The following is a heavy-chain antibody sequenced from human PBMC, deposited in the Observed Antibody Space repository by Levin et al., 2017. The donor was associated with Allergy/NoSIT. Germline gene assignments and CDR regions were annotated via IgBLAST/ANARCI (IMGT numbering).Heavy chain of an antibody. CDR3: ALLRLSRGVDV. CDR1: GFTFSSYS. V-gene: IGHV3-21*01. CDR2: ISSSSSYI. D-gene: IGHD3-3*01. J-gene: IGHJ6*02. Sequence: LSLTCAASGFTFSSYSMNWVRQAPGKGLEWVSSISSSSSYIYYADSVKGRFTISRDNAKNSLYLQMNSLRAEDTAVYYCALLRLSRGVDVWGQGTRVTVSS.